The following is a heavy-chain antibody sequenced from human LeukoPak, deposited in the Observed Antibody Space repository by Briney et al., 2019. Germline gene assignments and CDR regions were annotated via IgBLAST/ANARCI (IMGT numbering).Heavy chain of an antibody. D-gene: IGHD2-21*02. J-gene: IGHJ3*02. Sequence: GGSLRLSCAASGFTFSSYSMNWVRQAPGKGLEWVSYISSSSSTIYYADSVKGRFTISRDNAKNSLYLQMNSLRAEDTAVYYCARVPHIVVVTAIPDAFDIRGQGTMVTVSS. CDR3: ARVPHIVVVTAIPDAFDI. CDR1: GFTFSSYS. CDR2: ISSSSSTI. V-gene: IGHV3-48*01.